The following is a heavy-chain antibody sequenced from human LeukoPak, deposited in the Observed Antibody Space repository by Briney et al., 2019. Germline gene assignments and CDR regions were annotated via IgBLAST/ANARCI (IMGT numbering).Heavy chain of an antibody. Sequence: GGSLRLSCAASGFTLSSSGMSWVRQAPGKGLEWVSTISGSGGTTYYADSVKGRFTISRDNSENTLYLQMNSLRAEDTAVYYCARGRTYDYGSFDYWGQGTLVTVSS. CDR2: ISGSGGTT. J-gene: IGHJ4*02. CDR1: GFTLSSSG. D-gene: IGHD3-10*01. V-gene: IGHV3-23*01. CDR3: ARGRTYDYGSFDY.